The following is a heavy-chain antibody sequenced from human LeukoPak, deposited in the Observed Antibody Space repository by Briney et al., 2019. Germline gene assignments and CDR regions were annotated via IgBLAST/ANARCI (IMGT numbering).Heavy chain of an antibody. CDR2: ITSSSNL. D-gene: IGHD6-19*01. CDR1: GFTFSRCA. J-gene: IGHJ4*02. CDR3: AKRDVLGGWYHDY. V-gene: IGHV3-23*01. Sequence: PGGSLRLSCAASGFTFSRCAMSWVRQAPGKGLQWVSSITSSSNLYYSDSVRGGFSISRDNSKNTLYLQMNNLRAEDTAVYYCAKRDVLGGWYHDYWGQGTLVTVSS.